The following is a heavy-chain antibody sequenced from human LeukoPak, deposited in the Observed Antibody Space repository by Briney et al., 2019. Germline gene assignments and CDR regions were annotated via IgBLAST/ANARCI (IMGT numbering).Heavy chain of an antibody. CDR1: GFTFSSYG. J-gene: IGHJ4*02. CDR3: AKPVPDIVVVVAAPLTE. V-gene: IGHV3-30*18. CDR2: ISYDGSNK. Sequence: GGSLRLSCGASGFTFSSYGMHWVRQAPGKGLEWVAVISYDGSNKYYADSVKGRFTISRDNSKNTLYLQMSSLRAEDTAVYYCAKPVPDIVVVVAAPLTEWGQGTLVTVSS. D-gene: IGHD2-15*01.